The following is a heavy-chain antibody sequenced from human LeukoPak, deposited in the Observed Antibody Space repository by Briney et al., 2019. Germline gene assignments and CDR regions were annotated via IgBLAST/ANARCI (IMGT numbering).Heavy chain of an antibody. Sequence: PGGSLRLSCAASGFTFSSYAMSWVRQAPGKGLEWVSAISGSGGSTYYADSVKGRFTISRDNSKNTLYLQMNSLRAEDTAVYYCAKDLKGAIKFGGVIVEGRPDAYDIWGQGTMVTVSS. V-gene: IGHV3-23*01. CDR2: ISGSGGST. D-gene: IGHD3-16*02. CDR1: GFTFSSYA. CDR3: AKDLKGAIKFGGVIVEGRPDAYDI. J-gene: IGHJ3*02.